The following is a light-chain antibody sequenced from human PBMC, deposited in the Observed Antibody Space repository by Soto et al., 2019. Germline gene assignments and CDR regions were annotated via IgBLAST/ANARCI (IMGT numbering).Light chain of an antibody. V-gene: IGLV2-8*01. Sequence: QSVLTQPPSASGSPGQSVTISCTGTSSDVGGYNYVSWYQQHPGKAPKLMIYEVSKRPSGVPDRFSGSKSGNTASLTVSGLLPEDEADYYCSSYAGSNKSVFGTGTKVTVL. CDR2: EVS. CDR3: SSYAGSNKSV. J-gene: IGLJ1*01. CDR1: SSDVGGYNY.